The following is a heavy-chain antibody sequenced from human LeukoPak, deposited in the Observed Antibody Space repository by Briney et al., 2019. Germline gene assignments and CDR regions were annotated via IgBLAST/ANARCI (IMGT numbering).Heavy chain of an antibody. D-gene: IGHD5-12*01. CDR2: IHPGDSNT. Sequence: GESLKISCKGSGYNFTTYWIGWVRQMPGKGLEWMGIIHPGDSNTRYSPSFQGRVTISADKSISTAYLRWSSLKASDTAMYYCARHPKIAGYDYRGGFDIWGQGTMVTVSS. J-gene: IGHJ3*02. CDR1: GYNFTTYW. V-gene: IGHV5-51*01. CDR3: ARHPKIAGYDYRGGFDI.